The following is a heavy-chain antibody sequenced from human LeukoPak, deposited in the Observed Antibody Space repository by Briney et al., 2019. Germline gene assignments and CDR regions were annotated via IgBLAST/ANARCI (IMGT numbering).Heavy chain of an antibody. CDR3: ARDQGSRGYGLAFDI. CDR1: GGTFSSYA. J-gene: IGHJ3*02. V-gene: IGHV1-69*13. Sequence: SVKVSCKATGGTFSSYAISWVRQAPGQGLDWMGGIIPIFGTANYAQKFQGRVTITADESTSTAYMELSRLRSEDTAVYYCARDQGSRGYGLAFDIWGQGTMVTVSS. D-gene: IGHD5-12*01. CDR2: IIPIFGTA.